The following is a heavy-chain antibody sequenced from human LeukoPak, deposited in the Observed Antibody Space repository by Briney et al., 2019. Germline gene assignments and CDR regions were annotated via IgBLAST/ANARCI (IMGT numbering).Heavy chain of an antibody. V-gene: IGHV4-34*01. CDR1: GGSFSAYY. J-gene: IGHJ6*03. CDR3: ARGGQWLGYYYYYYMDV. Sequence: SETLSLTCAAYGGSFSAYYWSWIRQPPGKGLEWIGEIDHRGSANYNPSLKSRVTISVDTSKNQFSLKLSSVTAADTAVYYCARGGQWLGYYYYYYMDVWGKGTTVTISS. D-gene: IGHD6-19*01. CDR2: IDHRGSA.